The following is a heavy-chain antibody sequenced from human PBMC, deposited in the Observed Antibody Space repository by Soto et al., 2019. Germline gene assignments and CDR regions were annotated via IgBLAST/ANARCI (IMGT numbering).Heavy chain of an antibody. CDR2: IYWNDDK. V-gene: IGHV2-5*01. CDR1: GISLTTSGVS. CDR3: AHRPSGWYLFDY. J-gene: IGHJ4*02. Sequence: SGPTLVNPTQTLTLTCTLSGISLTTSGVSVGWIRQPPGKALEWLALIYWNDDKSYTPSLKARLTITKDTSKNQVVLTMTNMDPVDTATYYCAHRPSGWYLFDYWGQGTLVTVS. D-gene: IGHD6-19*01.